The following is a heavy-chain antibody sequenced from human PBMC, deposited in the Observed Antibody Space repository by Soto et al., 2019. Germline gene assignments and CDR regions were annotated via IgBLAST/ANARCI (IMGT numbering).Heavy chain of an antibody. CDR3: ATMDYYDSSGPSFYYYYGMDV. CDR2: ISYDGSNK. Sequence: GESLKISCAASGFTFSSYAMHWVRQAPGKGLEWVAVISYDGSNKYYADSVKGRFTISRDNSKNTLYLQMNSLRAEDTAVYYCATMDYYDSSGPSFYYYYGMDVWGQGTTVTVSS. D-gene: IGHD3-22*01. J-gene: IGHJ6*02. CDR1: GFTFSSYA. V-gene: IGHV3-30-3*01.